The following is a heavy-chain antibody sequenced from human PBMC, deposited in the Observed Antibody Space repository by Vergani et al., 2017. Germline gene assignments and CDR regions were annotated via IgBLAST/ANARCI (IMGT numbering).Heavy chain of an antibody. V-gene: IGHV3-23*01. D-gene: IGHD3-22*01. CDR1: GFTFRSHA. CDR3: AKDHTRQDYYDSSGYYDY. J-gene: IGHJ4*02. Sequence: EVQLLQSEGAVVQPGGSLRLSCVASGFTFRSHAMSWVRQGHGQGLEWVSSISGSGGSTYYADSVKGRFTISRDNSKNTLYLQMNSLRAEDTAVYYCAKDHTRQDYYDSSGYYDYWGQGTLVTVSS. CDR2: ISGSGGST.